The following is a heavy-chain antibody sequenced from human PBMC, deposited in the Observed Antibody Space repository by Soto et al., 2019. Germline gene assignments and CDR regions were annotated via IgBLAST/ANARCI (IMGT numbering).Heavy chain of an antibody. CDR3: ALSPCSSTSCAYYYFYLDV. CDR2: ISGSGGIT. CDR1: GFTFNSYA. J-gene: IGHJ6*03. Sequence: EVQLLESGGGLVQPGGSLRLSCAASGFTFNSYAMGWVRQAPGKGLEWVSAISGSGGITYYADSVEGRFTISRDNSQNTLYLQMNSLRAEDTAVYYCALSPCSSTSCAYYYFYLDVWGKGTTVTVSS. V-gene: IGHV3-23*01. D-gene: IGHD2-2*01.